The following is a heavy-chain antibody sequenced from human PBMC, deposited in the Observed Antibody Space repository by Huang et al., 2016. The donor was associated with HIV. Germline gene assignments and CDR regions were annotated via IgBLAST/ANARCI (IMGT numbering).Heavy chain of an antibody. D-gene: IGHD3-22*01. CDR2: IIPIFGTG. J-gene: IGHJ4*02. CDR1: GGTFSSYA. Sequence: QVQLVQSGAEVKKPGSSVKVSCKASGGTFSSYAISWVRQAPGQGLEWMGGIIPIFGTGNYAQKCQGRGTITADESTSTAYMELSSLRSEDTAVYYCARARGYYDSSVSYYFDYWGQGTLVTVSS. CDR3: ARARGYYDSSVSYYFDY. V-gene: IGHV1-69*13.